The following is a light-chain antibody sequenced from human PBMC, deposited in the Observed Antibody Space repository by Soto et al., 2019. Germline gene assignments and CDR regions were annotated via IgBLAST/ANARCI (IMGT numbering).Light chain of an antibody. V-gene: IGKV1-39*01. J-gene: IGKJ3*01. CDR2: AAS. Sequence: DIQMTQSPSSLSASVGDRVTITCRASQSISNYLKWYQQKPGKAPKLLIYAASSLQSGVPSRFSGGGAGTDFTLTITSLQPEDFATYSCQQSYITPPTFGPGTKVDIK. CDR3: QQSYITPPT. CDR1: QSISNY.